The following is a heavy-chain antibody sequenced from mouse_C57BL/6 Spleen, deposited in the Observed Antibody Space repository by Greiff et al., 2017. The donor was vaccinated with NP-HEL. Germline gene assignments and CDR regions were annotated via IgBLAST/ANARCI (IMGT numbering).Heavy chain of an antibody. V-gene: IGHV5-4*03. J-gene: IGHJ3*01. CDR2: ISDGGSYT. Sequence: EVKVVESGGGLVKPGGSLKLSCAASGFTFSSYAMSWVRQTPEKRLEWVATISDGGSYTYYPDNVKGRFTISRDNAKNNLYLQMSHLKSEDTAMYYCLYDYDEAWFAYWGQGTLVTVSA. CDR1: GFTFSSYA. CDR3: LYDYDEAWFAY. D-gene: IGHD2-4*01.